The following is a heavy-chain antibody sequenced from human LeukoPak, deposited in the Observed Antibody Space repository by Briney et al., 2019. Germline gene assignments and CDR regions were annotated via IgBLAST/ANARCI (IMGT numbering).Heavy chain of an antibody. J-gene: IGHJ4*02. D-gene: IGHD3-3*01. CDR1: GFTFISYW. CDR2: IKQDGSEK. V-gene: IGHV3-7*01. Sequence: GGSLRLSCAASGFTFISYWMSWVRQAPGKGLEWVANIKQDGSEKYYVDSVKGRFTISRDNAKNSLYLQMNSLRAEDTAVYYCARPRVVTHYFDYWGQGTLVTVSS. CDR3: ARPRVVTHYFDY.